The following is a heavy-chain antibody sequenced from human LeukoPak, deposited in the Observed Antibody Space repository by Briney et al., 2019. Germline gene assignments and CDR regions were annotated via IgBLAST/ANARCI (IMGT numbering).Heavy chain of an antibody. Sequence: GGSLRLSCAASGFTFSSYSMNWVRQTPGKGLEWVSSISSSSSYIYYADSVKGRFTISRDNAKNSLYLQMNSLRAEDTAVYYCARVCRYSGYDWDYWGQGTLVTVSS. CDR2: ISSSSSYI. J-gene: IGHJ4*02. D-gene: IGHD5-12*01. CDR1: GFTFSSYS. V-gene: IGHV3-21*01. CDR3: ARVCRYSGYDWDY.